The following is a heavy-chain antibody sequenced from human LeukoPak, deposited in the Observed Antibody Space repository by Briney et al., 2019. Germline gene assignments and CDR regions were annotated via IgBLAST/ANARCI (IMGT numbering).Heavy chain of an antibody. D-gene: IGHD6-19*01. J-gene: IGHJ4*02. CDR2: ISYDGSNK. V-gene: IGHV3-30-3*01. Sequence: PGGSLRLSCAASGFTFSSYAMHWVRQAPGKGLEWVAVISYDGSNKYYADSVKGRFTISRDNSKNTLYLQMNSLRAEDTAVYYCARISEQWLVGPLDYWGQGTLVTVSS. CDR3: ARISEQWLVGPLDY. CDR1: GFTFSSYA.